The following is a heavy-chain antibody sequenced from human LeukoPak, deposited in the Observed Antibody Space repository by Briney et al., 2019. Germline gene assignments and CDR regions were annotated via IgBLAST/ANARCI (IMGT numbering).Heavy chain of an antibody. J-gene: IGHJ4*02. CDR3: ARVGGGGYASYDY. V-gene: IGHV3-48*03. Sequence: GSLRLSCAASGFTFSSYEMNWVRQAPGKGLEWVSYIISSGSTIYYADSLKGRFTISRDNAKNSLYLQMNSLRAEGTAVYYCARVGGGGYASYDYWGQGTLVTVSS. CDR1: GFTFSSYE. CDR2: IISSGSTI. D-gene: IGHD3-16*01.